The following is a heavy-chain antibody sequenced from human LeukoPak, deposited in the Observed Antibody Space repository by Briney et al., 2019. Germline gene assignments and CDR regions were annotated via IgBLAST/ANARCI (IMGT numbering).Heavy chain of an antibody. CDR1: GGSLRSGADF. J-gene: IGHJ4*01. Sequence: PSQTLSLTCTVSGGSLRSGADFWSWIRQHPGKGLEWIGYIQNNGKTYYNPSLETRVTISADTSKNQFSLKLTSVIAADTAVYYCASHSGYDRDWGQGTLVTVTS. V-gene: IGHV4-31*03. CDR3: ASHSGYDRD. CDR2: IQNNGKT. D-gene: IGHD5-12*01.